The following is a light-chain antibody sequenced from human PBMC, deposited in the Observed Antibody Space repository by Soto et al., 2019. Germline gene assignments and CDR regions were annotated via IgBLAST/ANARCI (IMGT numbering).Light chain of an antibody. J-gene: IGKJ1*01. V-gene: IGKV1-39*01. CDR2: AAS. CDR1: QSINSY. CDR3: QQSYNSPRT. Sequence: DIQMTQSPSSLSASVGDRVTITCRASQSINSYLNWYQQKPGKAPNLLIYAASNFQSGVPSRFSCSGSGTDFTLTISSLQTEEFATYYCQQSYNSPRTFGEGTQVEIK.